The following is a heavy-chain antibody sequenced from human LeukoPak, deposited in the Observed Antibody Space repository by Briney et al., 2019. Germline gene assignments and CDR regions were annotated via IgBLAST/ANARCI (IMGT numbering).Heavy chain of an antibody. V-gene: IGHV3-23*01. D-gene: IGHD4-17*01. CDR3: AKRSPVTELDY. CDR1: GFTFGNYA. J-gene: IGHJ4*02. Sequence: GGSLRLSCAASGFTFGNYAMTWVRQAPGKGLEWVSVISGSDGSTYYADSVKGRFTISRDNSKNTLYLQMNSLRAEDTAVYYCAKRSPVTELDYWGQGTLVTVSS. CDR2: ISGSDGST.